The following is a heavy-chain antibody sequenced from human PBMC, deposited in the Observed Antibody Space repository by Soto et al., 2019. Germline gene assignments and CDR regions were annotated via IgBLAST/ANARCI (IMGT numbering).Heavy chain of an antibody. J-gene: IGHJ4*02. CDR3: ARDLGTYRGPFYIDH. CDR2: ISGSNGNT. D-gene: IGHD5-12*01. CDR1: GYMFTTYG. Sequence: ASVKVSCKASGYMFTTYGISWVRQAPGQGLGWVAWISGSNGNTDYGKKFQGRVNVTTETSTSKVYLEVRSLRFDDTAVYYCARDLGTYRGPFYIDHWGPGTLVTVSS. V-gene: IGHV1-18*04.